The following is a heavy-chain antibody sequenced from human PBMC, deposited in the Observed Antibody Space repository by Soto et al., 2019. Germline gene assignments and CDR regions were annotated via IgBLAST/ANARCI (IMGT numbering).Heavy chain of an antibody. J-gene: IGHJ6*02. V-gene: IGHV1-8*01. CDR3: ARGVLWFGEDYYYGMDV. D-gene: IGHD3-10*01. Sequence: QVQLVQSGAEVKKPGASVKVSCKASGYTFTSYDINWVRQATGQGLEWMGWMNPNSGNTGYAQKFQGRVTMTRNTSISPAYMELSRLGSEDTAVYYCARGVLWFGEDYYYGMDVWGQGTTVNVSS. CDR1: GYTFTSYD. CDR2: MNPNSGNT.